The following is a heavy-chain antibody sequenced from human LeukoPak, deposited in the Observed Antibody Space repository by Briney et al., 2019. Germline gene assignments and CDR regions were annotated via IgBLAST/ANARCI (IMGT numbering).Heavy chain of an antibody. J-gene: IGHJ4*02. V-gene: IGHV3-7*03. CDR2: IKQDGSER. Sequence: GGSLRLSCAASGFTFSNYWMTWVRQAPGKGLEWVANIKQDGSERYYVDSVKGRFTISRDNAKNSLYLQMNSLRVEDTAVYYCTKRTGEYWGQGTLVTVSA. CDR1: GFTFSNYW. CDR3: TKRTGEY.